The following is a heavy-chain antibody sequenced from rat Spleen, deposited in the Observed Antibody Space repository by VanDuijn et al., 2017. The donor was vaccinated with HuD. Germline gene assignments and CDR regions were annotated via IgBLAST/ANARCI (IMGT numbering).Heavy chain of an antibody. Sequence: EVQLVESGGGLVQPGRSLKLSCAASGFTFSDYYMAWVRQAPTKGLEWVASISFDGSSTYYRDSVKGRFTISRDNAESTLYLQMESLRSEDTATYYCAKANTYYEYNGYYFDYWGQGVMVTVSS. CDR3: AKANTYYEYNGYYFDY. V-gene: IGHV5-20*01. CDR2: ISFDGSST. CDR1: GFTFSDYY. J-gene: IGHJ2*01. D-gene: IGHD1-9*01.